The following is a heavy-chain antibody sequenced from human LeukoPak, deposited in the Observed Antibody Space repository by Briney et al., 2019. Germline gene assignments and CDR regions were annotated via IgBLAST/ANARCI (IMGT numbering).Heavy chain of an antibody. J-gene: IGHJ4*02. D-gene: IGHD3-16*02. V-gene: IGHV1-2*06. CDR1: GYTFTGYY. CDR2: INPNSGGT. CDR3: ARVEYDYVWGSYRYTFDY. Sequence: ASVKVSCKASGYTFTGYYMHWVRQAPGQGLEWMGRINPNSGGTNYAQKFQGRGTMTRDTSISTAYMELSRLRSDDTAVYYCARVEYDYVWGSYRYTFDYWGQGTLVTVSS.